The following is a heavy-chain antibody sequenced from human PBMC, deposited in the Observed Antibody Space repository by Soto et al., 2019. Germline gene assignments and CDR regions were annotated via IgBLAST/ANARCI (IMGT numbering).Heavy chain of an antibody. V-gene: IGHV3-30-3*01. CDR1: GFTFSSYA. Sequence: QVQLVESGGGVVQPGRSLRLSCAASGFTFSSYAMHWVRQAPGKGLEWVAVISYDGSNKYYADSVKGRFTISRDNSKNTLYLQMNSLRAEDTAVYYCARDGPDIVVVPAAIPTYGMDVWGQGTTVTVSS. CDR2: ISYDGSNK. J-gene: IGHJ6*02. CDR3: ARDGPDIVVVPAAIPTYGMDV. D-gene: IGHD2-2*02.